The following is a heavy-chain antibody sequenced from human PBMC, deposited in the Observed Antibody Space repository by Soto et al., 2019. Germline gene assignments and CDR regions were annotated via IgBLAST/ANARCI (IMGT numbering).Heavy chain of an antibody. CDR3: ARGQPASYGYSYYYGMDV. V-gene: IGHV1-8*01. J-gene: IGHJ6*02. D-gene: IGHD5-18*01. Sequence: QVQLVQSGAEVKKPGASVKVSCKASGYTFTSCDINWVRQATGQGLEWMGWMNPNSGNTGYAQKFQGRVTMTRNTSISTAYMELSSLRSEDTAVYYCARGQPASYGYSYYYGMDVWGQGTTVTVSS. CDR2: MNPNSGNT. CDR1: GYTFTSCD.